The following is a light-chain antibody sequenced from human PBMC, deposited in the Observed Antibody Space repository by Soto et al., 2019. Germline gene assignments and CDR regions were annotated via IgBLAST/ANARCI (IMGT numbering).Light chain of an antibody. Sequence: EIVLTQSPATLSLSPGERATLSCRASQSVSSYLAWYQQKPGQAPRLLIYDASNRATGIPARFSGSGSWTDFTLTTSSLEPEDFAVYYCQQRSNWPFTFGQGTRLEIK. V-gene: IGKV3-11*01. CDR3: QQRSNWPFT. CDR2: DAS. CDR1: QSVSSY. J-gene: IGKJ5*01.